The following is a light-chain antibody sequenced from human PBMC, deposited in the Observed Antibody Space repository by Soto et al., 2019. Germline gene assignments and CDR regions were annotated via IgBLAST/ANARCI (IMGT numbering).Light chain of an antibody. J-gene: IGLJ3*02. CDR1: SSDVGGYNY. CDR3: TSYRSTTAGV. Sequence: QSALTQPASVSGSPGQSVTISCTGTSSDVGGYNYVSWYQHHPGKVPKLMIYDVSHRPSGVSNRFSGYKSGNTASLTISGLQPEDEADYYGTSYRSTTAGVFGGGTKLTVL. CDR2: DVS. V-gene: IGLV2-14*03.